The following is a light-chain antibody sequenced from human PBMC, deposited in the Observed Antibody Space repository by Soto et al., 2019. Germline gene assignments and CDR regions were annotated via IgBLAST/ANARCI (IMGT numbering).Light chain of an antibody. CDR3: QKYNSAPWA. V-gene: IGKV1-27*01. J-gene: IGKJ1*01. CDR2: AAF. CDR1: QAINNY. Sequence: DFQMTQSPSSLSASVGDRVTITCRATQAINNYIAWYQQKPGKAPSLLIYAAFTLHSGVPSRFSGSGSGADFTLTISDLQPEDVAIDYCQKYNSAPWAFGQGTKVEVK.